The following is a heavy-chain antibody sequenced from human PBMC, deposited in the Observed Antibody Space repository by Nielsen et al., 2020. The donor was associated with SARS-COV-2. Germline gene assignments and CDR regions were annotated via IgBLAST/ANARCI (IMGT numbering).Heavy chain of an antibody. Sequence: SETLSLTCTVSDTSITSYYWSWIRQPPGKGLEWIGYIYYSGSTNYNPSLKSRVTISLDTSKNQLSLKLNSVTAADTAMYYCARLRSDSSGYSPFDYWGQGTLVTVSS. D-gene: IGHD3-22*01. CDR2: IYYSGST. J-gene: IGHJ4*02. V-gene: IGHV4-59*08. CDR1: DTSITSYY. CDR3: ARLRSDSSGYSPFDY.